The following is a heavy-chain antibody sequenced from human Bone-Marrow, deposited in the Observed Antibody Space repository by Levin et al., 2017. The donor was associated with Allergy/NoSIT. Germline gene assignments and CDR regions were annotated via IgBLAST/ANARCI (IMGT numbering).Heavy chain of an antibody. Sequence: GGSLRLSCAASGFTFSDYYMSWNRQAPGKGLEWVSYISSSGSTIYYADSVKGRFTISRDNAKNSLYLQMNSLRAEDTAVYYCARSLTRPRYFDWLLYPALEYWGQGTLVTVSS. J-gene: IGHJ4*02. CDR1: GFTFSDYY. V-gene: IGHV3-11*01. CDR3: ARSLTRPRYFDWLLYPALEY. D-gene: IGHD3-9*01. CDR2: ISSSGSTI.